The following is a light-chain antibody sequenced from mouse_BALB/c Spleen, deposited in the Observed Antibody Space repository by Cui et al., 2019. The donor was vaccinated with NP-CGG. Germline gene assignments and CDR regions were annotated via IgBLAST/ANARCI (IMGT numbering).Light chain of an antibody. Sequence: QAVVILDSALTTSPGETVTLTCRSSTGAVTTSNYANWVQEKPDHLFTGLIGGTNNRAPGVPARFSGSLIGDKAALTITGAQTEDEAIYFCALWYSNHWVFGGGTKLTVL. V-gene: IGLV1*01. CDR2: GTN. CDR1: TGAVTTSNY. CDR3: ALWYSNHWV. J-gene: IGLJ1*01.